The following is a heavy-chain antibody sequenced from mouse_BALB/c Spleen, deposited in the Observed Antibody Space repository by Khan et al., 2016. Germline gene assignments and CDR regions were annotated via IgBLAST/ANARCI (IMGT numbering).Heavy chain of an antibody. J-gene: IGHJ2*01. CDR1: GDSITSGY. D-gene: IGHD2-3*01. V-gene: IGHV3-8*02. Sequence: EVQLQESGPSLVKPSQTLSLTCSVTGDSITSGYWNWIRKFPGNKLEYMGYISYSGSTDNNPSLKSRISITRDTSKNQYYLQLTSVPTEDTATYYCARDYDGYYSLGYWGQGTTLTVSS. CDR3: ARDYDGYYSLGY. CDR2: ISYSGST.